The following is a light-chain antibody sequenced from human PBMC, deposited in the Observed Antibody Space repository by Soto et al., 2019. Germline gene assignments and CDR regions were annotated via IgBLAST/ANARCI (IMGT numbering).Light chain of an antibody. V-gene: IGKV1-39*01. CDR2: GAS. J-gene: IGKJ1*01. CDR3: QQTHYATWT. Sequence: DIQMTQSLSSLSASVGDRVTITCRASQSIGRHLNWYQQTPGRAPSLLIYGASSLQSGVPARFSASGFGTDFTLTIASLQPEDVATYYCQQTHYATWTFGLGTKVEI. CDR1: QSIGRH.